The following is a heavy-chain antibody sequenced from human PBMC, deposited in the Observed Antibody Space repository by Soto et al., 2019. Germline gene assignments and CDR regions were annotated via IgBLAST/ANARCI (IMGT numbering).Heavy chain of an antibody. CDR1: RFPFISYG. D-gene: IGHD3-3*01. CDR2: ISYDGSNK. Sequence: QVQLLESGGGVVQPGRSLRLSCAASRFPFISYGMHWVRQAPGKGLAWVAVISYDGSNKYYADSVKGRFTISRDNSKNALYLQMNSIRAEDTAVYYCANDCLISDVWSGHQQAGMDVWGQGTTVTVSS. V-gene: IGHV3-30*18. J-gene: IGHJ6*02. CDR3: ANDCLISDVWSGHQQAGMDV.